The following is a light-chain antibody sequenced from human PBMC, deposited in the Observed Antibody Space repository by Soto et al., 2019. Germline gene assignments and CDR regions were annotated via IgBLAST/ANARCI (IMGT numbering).Light chain of an antibody. V-gene: IGLV2-8*01. J-gene: IGLJ1*01. CDR2: EVN. Sequence: QSVLTQAPSASGSPGQSVAISCTGTTSDIGGYNYVSWYQQHPGKAPKLMIYEVNKRPSGVPDRFSGSKSGNTASLTVSGLQAEDEADYYCSSHGGNSPYVFGTGTKLTVL. CDR3: SSHGGNSPYV. CDR1: TSDIGGYNY.